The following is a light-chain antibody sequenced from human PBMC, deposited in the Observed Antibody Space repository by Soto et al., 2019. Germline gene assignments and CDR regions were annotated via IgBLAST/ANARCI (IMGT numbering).Light chain of an antibody. J-gene: IGLJ1*01. CDR3: ASYTTSSTYV. CDR2: DVS. CDR1: SSDVDGYSY. V-gene: IGLV2-14*01. Sequence: QSALTQPASVSGSPGQSIAISCTGTSSDVDGYSYVSWYQQQPGKAPKLVISDVSNRPSGVSDRFSGSKSGNTASLTIPWLQTEDEADYYCASYTTSSTYVFGTGTKVTVL.